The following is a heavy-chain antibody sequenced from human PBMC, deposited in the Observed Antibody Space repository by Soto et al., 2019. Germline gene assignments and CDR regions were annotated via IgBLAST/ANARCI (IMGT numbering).Heavy chain of an antibody. V-gene: IGHV1-69*13. J-gene: IGHJ6*02. CDR1: GGTFSSYA. D-gene: IGHD5-18*01. CDR2: IIPIFGTA. CDR3: ARDKDTAMVLDYYYYYGMDV. Sequence: SVKVSCKASGGTFSSYAISWVRQAPGQGLEWMGGIIPIFGTANYAQKFQGRVTITADESTSTAYMELSSLRSEDTAVYYCARDKDTAMVLDYYYYYGMDVWGQGTTVTVSS.